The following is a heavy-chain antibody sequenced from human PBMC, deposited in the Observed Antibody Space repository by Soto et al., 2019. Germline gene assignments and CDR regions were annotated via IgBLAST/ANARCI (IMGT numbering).Heavy chain of an antibody. CDR1: GGSISSYY. Sequence: LSLPCTVSGGSISSYYWSWIRQPPGKGLEWIGYIYYSGSTNYNPSLKSRVTISVDTSKNQFSLKLSSVAAADTAVYYCARSYDFWSGYYPTRWGQGTLVTVSS. CDR3: ARSYDFWSGYYPTR. CDR2: IYYSGST. V-gene: IGHV4-59*01. D-gene: IGHD3-3*01. J-gene: IGHJ4*02.